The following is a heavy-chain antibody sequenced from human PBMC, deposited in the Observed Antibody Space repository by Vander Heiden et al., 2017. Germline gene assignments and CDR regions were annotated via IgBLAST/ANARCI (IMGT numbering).Heavy chain of an antibody. CDR3: TTHYDFWSGYSFDY. CDR1: GFTFSGSA. D-gene: IGHD3-3*01. J-gene: IGHJ4*02. CDR2: IRSKANSYAT. V-gene: IGHV3-73*02. Sequence: EVQLVEAGGGFVQPGGSLKLSCAASGFTFSGSAMHWVRQASGKGLEWVGRIRSKANSYATAYAASVKGRFTISRDDSKNTAYLQMNSLKTEDTAVYYCTTHYDFWSGYSFDYWGQGTLVTVSS.